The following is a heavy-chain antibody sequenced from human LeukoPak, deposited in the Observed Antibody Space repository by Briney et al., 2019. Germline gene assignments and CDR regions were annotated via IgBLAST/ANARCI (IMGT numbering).Heavy chain of an antibody. D-gene: IGHD3-10*01. CDR3: AREIIGGFRLKSSRPDAFDI. CDR2: ISAYNGNT. Sequence: ASVKVSCKASGYTFTSYGISWVRQAPGQGLEWMGWISAYNGNTNYAQKLQGRVTMTTDTSTSTAYMELRSLRSDDTAVYYCAREIIGGFRLKSSRPDAFDIWGQGTMVTVSS. CDR1: GYTFTSYG. V-gene: IGHV1-18*01. J-gene: IGHJ3*02.